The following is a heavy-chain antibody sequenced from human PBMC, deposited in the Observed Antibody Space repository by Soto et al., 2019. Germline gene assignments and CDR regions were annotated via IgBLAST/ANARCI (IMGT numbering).Heavy chain of an antibody. CDR1: GYMFTGYS. V-gene: IGHV1-2*02. Sequence: GASVKVSCKASGYMFTGYSMHWVRQAPGQGLEWMGWINPHSGGTNYAQKFQGRVTMTGDTSISTAYMELSRLRSDDTAVYYCARGRVAARPEFAYWGQGTLVTVSS. D-gene: IGHD6-6*01. J-gene: IGHJ4*02. CDR3: ARGRVAARPEFAY. CDR2: INPHSGGT.